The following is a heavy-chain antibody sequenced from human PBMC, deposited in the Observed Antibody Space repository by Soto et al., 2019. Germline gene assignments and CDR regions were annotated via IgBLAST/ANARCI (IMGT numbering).Heavy chain of an antibody. D-gene: IGHD4-17*01. J-gene: IGHJ2*01. V-gene: IGHV4-34*01. CDR2: INHSGST. Sequence: QVQLQQWGAGLLKPSETLSLTCAVYGGSFSGYYWSWIRQPPGKGLELTGEINHSGSTNYNPSLKRRVTISVDTSTNQFSLKLSSVTAAYTAVYYCARGRRTLQLLYGDLPLYWYFDLWGRGTLVTVSS. CDR1: GGSFSGYY. CDR3: ARGRRTLQLLYGDLPLYWYFDL.